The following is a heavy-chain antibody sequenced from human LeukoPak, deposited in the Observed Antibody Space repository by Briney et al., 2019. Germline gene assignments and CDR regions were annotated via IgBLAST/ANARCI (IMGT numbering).Heavy chain of an antibody. CDR1: GGTFSSYA. CDR3: ARTTNGWYYDSSGYYYADY. J-gene: IGHJ4*02. D-gene: IGHD3-22*01. Sequence: ASVKVSCKASGGTFSSYAISWVRQAPGQGLEWMGWISAYNGNTNYAQKLQGRVTMTTDTSTSTAYMELRSLRSDDTAVYYCARTTNGWYYDSSGYYYADYWGQGTLVTVSS. CDR2: ISAYNGNT. V-gene: IGHV1-18*01.